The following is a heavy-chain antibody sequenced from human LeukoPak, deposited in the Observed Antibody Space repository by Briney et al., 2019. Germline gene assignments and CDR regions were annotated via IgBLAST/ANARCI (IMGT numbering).Heavy chain of an antibody. CDR1: GGSFSGYY. Sequence: SETLSLTCAVYGGSFSGYYWSLIRQPPGKGLEWIGEINHSGSTNYNPSLKSRVTISVDTSKNQFSLKLSSVTAADTAVYYCANYGDYGGLGYGMDVWGQGTTVTVSS. CDR2: INHSGST. D-gene: IGHD4-17*01. V-gene: IGHV4-34*01. J-gene: IGHJ6*02. CDR3: ANYGDYGGLGYGMDV.